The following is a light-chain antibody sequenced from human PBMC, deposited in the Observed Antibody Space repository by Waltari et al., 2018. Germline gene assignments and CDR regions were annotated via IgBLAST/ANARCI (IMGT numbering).Light chain of an antibody. CDR2: DAF. Sequence: EIVLTQSPATLSLSPGERATLSCRASQSVSNQLGWYQHKPGQAPRLLISDAFNRATGIPARFSGSGSGTDYTLTISSLEAEDSAIYFCQQRRDWPLTFGGGTKVEVK. CDR3: QQRRDWPLT. J-gene: IGKJ4*01. CDR1: QSVSNQ. V-gene: IGKV3-11*01.